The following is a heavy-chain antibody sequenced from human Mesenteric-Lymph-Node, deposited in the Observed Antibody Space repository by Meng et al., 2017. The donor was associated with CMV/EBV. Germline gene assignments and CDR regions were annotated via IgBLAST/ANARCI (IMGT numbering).Heavy chain of an antibody. V-gene: IGHV3-7*01. Sequence: GESLKISCAASGFTFSSYWMSWVRQAPGKGLEWVANIKQDGSEKYYVDSVKGRFTISRDNAKNSLYLQMNTLRAEDTAVYYCARDHEAVHNWFDPWGQGTLVTVSS. D-gene: IGHD6-19*01. CDR2: IKQDGSEK. CDR3: ARDHEAVHNWFDP. CDR1: GFTFSSYW. J-gene: IGHJ5*02.